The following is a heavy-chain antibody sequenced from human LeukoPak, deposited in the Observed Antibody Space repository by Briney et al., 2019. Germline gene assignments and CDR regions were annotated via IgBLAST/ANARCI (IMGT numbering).Heavy chain of an antibody. J-gene: IGHJ6*02. CDR1: GYTFTSYY. D-gene: IGHD2-2*01. CDR2: INPSGGST. Sequence: ASVKVSCKASGYTFTSYYMHWVRQAPGQGLEWMGIINPSGGSTSYAQKFQGRVTMTRDTSTSTVYMELSSLRSEDTAVYYCARIGITPIGYCSSTSCPYYYGMDVWGQGTTVTVSS. CDR3: ARIGITPIGYCSSTSCPYYYGMDV. V-gene: IGHV1-46*01.